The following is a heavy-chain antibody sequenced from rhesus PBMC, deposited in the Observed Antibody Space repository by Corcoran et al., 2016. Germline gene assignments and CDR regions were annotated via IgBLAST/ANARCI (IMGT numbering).Heavy chain of an antibody. D-gene: IGHD6-13*01. CDR1: GGSISSSY. V-gene: IGHV4-169*02. CDR3: ASDPLASRGMDY. Sequence: QLQLQESGPGLVKPSETLSVTCAVSGGSISSSYWSWIRQAPGKGLEWIGYIYGSGSSTNYNPALKCRVTLSVDTSKNQLSLKLGSVTAADTAVYYCASDPLASRGMDYWGQGVLVTVSS. CDR2: IYGSGSST. J-gene: IGHJ4*01.